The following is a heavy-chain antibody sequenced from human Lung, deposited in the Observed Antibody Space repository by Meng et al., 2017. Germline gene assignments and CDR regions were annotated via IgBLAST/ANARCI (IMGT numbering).Heavy chain of an antibody. V-gene: IGHV1-69*13. D-gene: IGHD1-14*01. CDR2: LIAVFDKT. J-gene: IGHJ4*02. Sequence: QVQLVQSGVAVKKPGSSVTFACNTSGVSFSTYHFSWVRQAPGQGLEWMGGLIAVFDKTKAAPRFQDRVTFTADESTSTAYMELSSLTFDDTAVYCCARGRRNEPLFDYWGQGTLVTVSS. CDR3: ARGRRNEPLFDY. CDR1: GVSFSTYH.